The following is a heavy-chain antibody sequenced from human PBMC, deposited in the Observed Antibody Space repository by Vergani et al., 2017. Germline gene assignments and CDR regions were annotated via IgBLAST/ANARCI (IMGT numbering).Heavy chain of an antibody. CDR2: IWYDGSNK. D-gene: IGHD4-17*01. V-gene: IGHV3-33*06. CDR3: AKGWGYGDYVLDY. CDR1: GFTFSSYG. Sequence: QVQLVESGGGVVQPGRSLRLSCAASGFTFSSYGMHWVRQAPGKGLEWVAVIWYDGSNKYYADSVKGRFTISRDNSKNTLYLQMNSLRAEDTAVYYCAKGWGYGDYVLDYWGQGTTVTVSS. J-gene: IGHJ4*03.